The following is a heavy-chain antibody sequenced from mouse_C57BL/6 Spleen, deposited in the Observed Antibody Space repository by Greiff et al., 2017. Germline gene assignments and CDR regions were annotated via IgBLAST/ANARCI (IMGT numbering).Heavy chain of an antibody. D-gene: IGHD1-1*01. V-gene: IGHV5-6*01. Sequence: EVQVVESGGDLVKPGGSLKLSCAASGFTFSSYGMSWVRQTPDKRLEWVATISSGGSYTYYPDSVKGRFTISRDNAKNTLYLQMSSLKSEDTAMYYCARHNYYGSSYVGIAYWGQGTLVTVSA. J-gene: IGHJ3*01. CDR3: ARHNYYGSSYVGIAY. CDR1: GFTFSSYG. CDR2: ISSGGSYT.